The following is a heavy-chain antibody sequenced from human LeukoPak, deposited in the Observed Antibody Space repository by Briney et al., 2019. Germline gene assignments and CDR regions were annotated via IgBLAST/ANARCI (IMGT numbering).Heavy chain of an antibody. CDR2: IAWNSAGI. CDR3: AKCRGANFYDSGSYDTYFDS. D-gene: IGHD3-10*01. V-gene: IGHV3-9*01. J-gene: IGHJ4*02. CDR1: GFAFDDYA. Sequence: PGGSLRLSCSASGFAFDDYAMHWVRQRPGKGLEWVSGIAWNSAGIGYADSTRGRLTISRNNAKNSVYLQMFKLGVEDKGLFFWAKCRGANFYDSGSYDTYFDSWGQGTLVAVSS.